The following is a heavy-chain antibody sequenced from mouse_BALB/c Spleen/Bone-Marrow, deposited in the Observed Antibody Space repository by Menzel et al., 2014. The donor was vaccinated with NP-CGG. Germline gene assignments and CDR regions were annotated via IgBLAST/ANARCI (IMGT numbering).Heavy chain of an antibody. CDR1: GFDFSRYW. Sequence: DVKLVEPGGGLVRPGGSLQLSCAASGFDFSRYWMGWVRQAPGKGLEWIGEINPDSSTINYTPSLKDKFIISRENAKNTLYLQMSKVRAEETVRYCCARLNYYGNLFVWGAGTTVTGSS. V-gene: IGHV4-1*02. D-gene: IGHD1-1*01. J-gene: IGHJ1*01. CDR3: ARLNYYGNLFV. CDR2: INPDSSTI.